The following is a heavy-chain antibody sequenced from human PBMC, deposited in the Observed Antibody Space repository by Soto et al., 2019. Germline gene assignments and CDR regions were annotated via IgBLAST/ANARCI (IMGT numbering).Heavy chain of an antibody. CDR3: ARNSSDYYDRSGYYNGMDV. CDR1: GFSFGDYA. CDR2: IRSKGFGGTT. V-gene: IGHV3-49*03. D-gene: IGHD3-22*01. J-gene: IGHJ6*02. Sequence: GGSLRLSCTASGFSFGDYAVSWFRQAPGKGLEWVGVIRSKGFGGTTEYAASVKGRFSISRDDSKSIAYLEMNSLKTEDTAVYYCARNSSDYYDRSGYYNGMDVWGQGTTVTVSS.